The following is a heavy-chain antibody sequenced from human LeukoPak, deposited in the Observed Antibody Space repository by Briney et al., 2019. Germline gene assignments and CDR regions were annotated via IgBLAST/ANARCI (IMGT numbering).Heavy chain of an antibody. CDR1: GFTFSSYA. Sequence: GGSLRLSRAAPGFTFSSYAMSWVRQAPGKGLEWVSDVSGSGSSTYYADSVKGRFTISRDNSKNTLYLQMNSLRAEDTAVYFCAKVAGGNSGGVDYWGQGALVTVSS. J-gene: IGHJ4*02. D-gene: IGHD2-21*02. CDR2: VSGSGSST. CDR3: AKVAGGNSGGVDY. V-gene: IGHV3-23*01.